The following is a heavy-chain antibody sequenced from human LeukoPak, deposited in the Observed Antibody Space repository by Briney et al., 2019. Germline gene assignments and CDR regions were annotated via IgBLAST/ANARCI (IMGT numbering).Heavy chain of an antibody. CDR1: GFTFSSYA. CDR3: AKLVRDYYGSGNYFDY. Sequence: GGSLRLSCAASGFTFSSYAMSWVRQAPGKGLEWVSGIIGSSRTSYYADSVKGRFTISRDNSENTLYLQMNSLRAEDTAVYYCAKLVRDYYGSGNYFDYWGQGTLVTVSS. V-gene: IGHV3-23*01. J-gene: IGHJ4*02. CDR2: IIGSSRTS. D-gene: IGHD3-10*01.